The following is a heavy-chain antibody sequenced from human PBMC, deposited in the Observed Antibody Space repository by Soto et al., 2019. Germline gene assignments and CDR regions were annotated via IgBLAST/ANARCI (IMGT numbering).Heavy chain of an antibody. CDR3: ARRGQWLDAYDAFDI. CDR1: GYTFTSYG. V-gene: IGHV1-18*01. CDR2: ISAYNGNT. D-gene: IGHD6-19*01. J-gene: IGHJ3*02. Sequence: EASVKVSCKASGYTFTSYGMSWVRQAPGQGLEWMGWISAYNGNTNYAQKLQGRVTMTTDTSTSTAYMELRSLRSDDTAVYYCARRGQWLDAYDAFDIWGQGTMVTVSS.